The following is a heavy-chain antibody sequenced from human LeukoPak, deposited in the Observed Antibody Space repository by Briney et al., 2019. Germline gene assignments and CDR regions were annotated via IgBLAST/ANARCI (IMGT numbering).Heavy chain of an antibody. V-gene: IGHV3-21*01. D-gene: IGHD6-19*01. Sequence: GGSLRLSCAASGFTFSSYSMNWVRQAPGRGLEWVSTISTSGAATYYSDSVKGRFTISRDNAKNSLYLQMNSLRAEDTAVYYCARDVFDSSGWYLGVDYWGQGTLVTVSS. CDR1: GFTFSSYS. CDR3: ARDVFDSSGWYLGVDY. CDR2: ISTSGAAT. J-gene: IGHJ4*02.